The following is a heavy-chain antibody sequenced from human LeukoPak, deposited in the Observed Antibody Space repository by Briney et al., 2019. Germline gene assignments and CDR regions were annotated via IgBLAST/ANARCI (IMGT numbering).Heavy chain of an antibody. CDR2: IWYDGSNK. Sequence: GGSLRLSCAASGFTFSSYGMHWVRQAPGKGLGWVAVIWYDGSNKYYADSVKGRFTISRDNSKNTLYLQMNSLRAEDTAVYYCAKERRSGYDYYYFDYWGQGTLVTVSS. V-gene: IGHV3-33*06. CDR3: AKERRSGYDYYYFDY. D-gene: IGHD5-12*01. J-gene: IGHJ4*02. CDR1: GFTFSSYG.